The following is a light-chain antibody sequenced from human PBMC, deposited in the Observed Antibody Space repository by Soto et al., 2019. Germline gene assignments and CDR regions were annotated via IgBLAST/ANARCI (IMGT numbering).Light chain of an antibody. CDR3: QQYGSSPRT. Sequence: NVLTQSPGTLSFSPGERATLFCRASQSVSSSSLAWYQQKPGQAPRLLMYGASSRATGIPDRFSGSGSGTDFTLTIRTLEPEDFAVYYCQQYGSSPRTFGQGTKVDIK. J-gene: IGKJ1*01. V-gene: IGKV3-20*01. CDR1: QSVSSSS. CDR2: GAS.